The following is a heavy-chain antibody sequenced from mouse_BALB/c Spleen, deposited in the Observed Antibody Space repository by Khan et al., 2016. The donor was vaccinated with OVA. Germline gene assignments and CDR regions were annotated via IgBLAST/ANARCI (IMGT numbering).Heavy chain of an antibody. V-gene: IGHV5-17*02. Sequence: EVELVESGGGLVQPGGSRKLSCAASGFTFSGFGMHWVRQAPEKGLEWVAYISSGSSTIYYADTVKGRFTISRDNPKNTLFLQMTSLSSEDTAMYVCARSGYYSVAYWGRGTTLTVSS. CDR3: ARSGYYSVAY. J-gene: IGHJ2*01. CDR1: GFTFSGFG. CDR2: ISSGSSTI. D-gene: IGHD2-3*01.